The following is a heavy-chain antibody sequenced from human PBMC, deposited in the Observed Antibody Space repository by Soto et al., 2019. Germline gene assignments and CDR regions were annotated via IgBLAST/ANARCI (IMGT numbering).Heavy chain of an antibody. D-gene: IGHD3-22*01. CDR1: GGTFSSYA. V-gene: IGHV1-69*13. Sequence: ASVNVSCKASGGTFSSYAISWVRQAPGQGLEWMGGIIPIFGTANYAQKFQGRVTITADESTSTAYMELSSLRSEDTAVYYCARGNGYYYDSSGQRGGAFDIWGQGTMVTVSS. CDR3: ARGNGYYYDSSGQRGGAFDI. J-gene: IGHJ3*02. CDR2: IIPIFGTA.